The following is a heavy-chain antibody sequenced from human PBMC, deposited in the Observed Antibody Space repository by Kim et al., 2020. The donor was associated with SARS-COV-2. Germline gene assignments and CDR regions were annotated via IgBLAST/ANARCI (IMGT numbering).Heavy chain of an antibody. J-gene: IGHJ4*02. CDR3: ARSPRYCGGDCFDY. Sequence: ASVKVSCKASGYTFTSYAMHWVRQAPGQRLEWMGWINAGNGNTKYSQKFQGRVTITRDTSASTAYMELSSLRSEDTAVYYCARSPRYCGGDCFDYWGQGTLVTVSS. CDR1: GYTFTSYA. V-gene: IGHV1-3*01. CDR2: INAGNGNT. D-gene: IGHD2-21*01.